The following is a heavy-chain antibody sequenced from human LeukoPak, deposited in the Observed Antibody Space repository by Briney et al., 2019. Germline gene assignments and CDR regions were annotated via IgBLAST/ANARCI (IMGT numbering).Heavy chain of an antibody. CDR2: IYWDDDK. CDR1: GFSLSPSGVG. Sequence: DSGPTLVQPTRTLTLPCTFSGFSLSPSGVGVVWIRQPPGKALEWLALIYWDDDKRYSPSLKSRLTITKDTSKNQVVLTMTNMDPVDTATYYCAHMRGMATIFDYWGQGTLVTVSS. CDR3: AHMRGMATIFDY. V-gene: IGHV2-5*02. D-gene: IGHD5-24*01. J-gene: IGHJ4*02.